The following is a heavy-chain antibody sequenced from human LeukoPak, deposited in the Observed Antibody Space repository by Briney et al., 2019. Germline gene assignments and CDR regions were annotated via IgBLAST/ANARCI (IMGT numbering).Heavy chain of an antibody. CDR2: INHSGST. J-gene: IGHJ4*02. D-gene: IGHD3-10*01. Sequence: SETLSLTCAVYGVSFSGYYWSWIRQPPGKGLEWVGEINHSGSTNYNPSLKSRVTISVDTSKNQFSLKLSSVTAADTAVYYCARGRVRGSGSYSDYWGQGTLVTVSS. V-gene: IGHV4-34*01. CDR1: GVSFSGYY. CDR3: ARGRVRGSGSYSDY.